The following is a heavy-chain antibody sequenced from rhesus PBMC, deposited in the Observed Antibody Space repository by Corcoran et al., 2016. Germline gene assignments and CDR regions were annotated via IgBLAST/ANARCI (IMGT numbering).Heavy chain of an antibody. J-gene: IGHJ4*01. CDR3: AKDQLGNFDY. D-gene: IGHD7-45*01. CDR1: GFTFSSYG. V-gene: IGHV3S5*01. CDR2: INSGGGST. Sequence: EVQLVETGGGLVQPGGSLKLSCAASGFTFSSYGMSWVRQAPGKGLEWVSAINSGGGSTYYADSVKGRFTISRDNSKNTLSLQMNSLRAEDTAVYYCAKDQLGNFDYWGQGVLVT.